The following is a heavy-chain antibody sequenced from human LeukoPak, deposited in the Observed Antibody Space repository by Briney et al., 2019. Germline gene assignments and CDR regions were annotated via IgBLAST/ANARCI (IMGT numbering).Heavy chain of an antibody. CDR3: ARVSPYYYGSGSFDY. D-gene: IGHD3-10*01. V-gene: IGHV4-59*11. J-gene: IGHJ4*02. CDR2: IYHSGTT. CDR1: GVSISTHY. Sequence: SSETLSLTCNVSGVSISTHYWSWIRQSPGKGLEWIGFIYHSGTTNYNPSLKSRVTISMDTSKNEFSLKLTSVTAADTAVYFCARVSPYYYGSGSFDYWGQGTLVTVSS.